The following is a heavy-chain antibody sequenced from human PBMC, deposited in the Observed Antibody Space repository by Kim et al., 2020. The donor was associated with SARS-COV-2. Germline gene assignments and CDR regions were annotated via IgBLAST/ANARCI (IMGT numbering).Heavy chain of an antibody. CDR1: GGSVSSGSYY. Sequence: SETLSLTCTVSGGSVSSGSYYWSWIRQPPGKGLEWIGYIYYSGSTNYNPSLKSRVTISVDTSKNQFSLKLSSVTAADTAVYYCARVGTMVRGVISPPDYWGQGTLVTVSS. V-gene: IGHV4-61*01. J-gene: IGHJ4*02. CDR3: ARVGTMVRGVISPPDY. CDR2: IYYSGST. D-gene: IGHD3-10*01.